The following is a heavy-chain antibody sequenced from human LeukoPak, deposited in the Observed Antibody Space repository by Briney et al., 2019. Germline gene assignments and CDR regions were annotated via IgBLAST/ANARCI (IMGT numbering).Heavy chain of an antibody. V-gene: IGHV4-4*09. CDR2: IFTSGST. CDR1: GGSISSYC. Sequence: SETLSLTCTVSGGSISSYCWSWVRQPPGQGLEWIGYIFTSGSTDYNPSLKSRVTMSVDTSKNQLSMELRFLTAADTAVYYCATSHDVKTAPYDLWGQGTLGTVSS. J-gene: IGHJ5*02. D-gene: IGHD2-21*01. CDR3: ATSHDVKTAPYDL.